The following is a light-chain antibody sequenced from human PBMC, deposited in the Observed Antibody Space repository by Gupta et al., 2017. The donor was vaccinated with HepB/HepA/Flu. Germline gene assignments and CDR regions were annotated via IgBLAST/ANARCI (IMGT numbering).Light chain of an antibody. CDR2: GVS. CDR3: GEYGRLSWT. J-gene: IGKJ1*01. V-gene: IGKV3-20*01. Sequence: ETVLTQSPGTLSLSPGEIATLSCRSSQNINSGYLAWYQQRSGQAPRLVMYGVSSRATGIPDRFRGSGSGTDFTLTISRLEPEDFAVDYSGEYGRLSWTSGPGTKVEIK. CDR1: QNINSGY.